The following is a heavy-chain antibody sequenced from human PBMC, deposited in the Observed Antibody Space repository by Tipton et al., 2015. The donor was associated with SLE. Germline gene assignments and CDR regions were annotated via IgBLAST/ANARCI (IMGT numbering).Heavy chain of an antibody. CDR2: LSYSGST. CDR3: ARLISAYDCNFDY. D-gene: IGHD5-12*01. J-gene: IGHJ4*02. V-gene: IGHV4-59*12. CDR1: GGSLSSYY. Sequence: TLSLTCTVSGGSLSSYYWSWIRQSPEKGLEWIGYLSYSGSTNYNPSLKSRVSISVDTSTNRLFLNLISVTAADTALYYCARLISAYDCNFDYWGQGTLVTVSS.